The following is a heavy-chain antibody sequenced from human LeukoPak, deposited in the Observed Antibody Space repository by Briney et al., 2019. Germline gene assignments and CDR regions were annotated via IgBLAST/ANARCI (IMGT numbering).Heavy chain of an antibody. CDR2: ISSSGSTI. J-gene: IGHJ4*02. CDR3: ARDLEAVAGYFDY. V-gene: IGHV3-11*01. D-gene: IGHD6-19*01. CDR1: GFTFSDYY. Sequence: GGSLRLSCAASGFTFSDYYMSWIRQAPGKGLEWVSYISSSGSTIYYADSVKGRFTIARDNAKNSLYLQMNGLRAEDTAVYYCARDLEAVAGYFDYWGQGTLVTVSS.